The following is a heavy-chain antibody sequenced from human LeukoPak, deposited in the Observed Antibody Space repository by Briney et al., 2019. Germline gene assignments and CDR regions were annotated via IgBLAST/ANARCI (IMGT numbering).Heavy chain of an antibody. Sequence: ASVKVSCKASGGTFSSYAISWVRQAPGQGLEWMGRIIPILGIANYAQKFQGRVTITADKSTSTAYMELSSLRSEDTAVYHCARDQDGAGRATYYYYGMDVWGQGTTVTVSS. V-gene: IGHV1-69*04. J-gene: IGHJ6*02. CDR3: ARDQDGAGRATYYYYGMDV. CDR2: IIPILGIA. CDR1: GGTFSSYA. D-gene: IGHD2-15*01.